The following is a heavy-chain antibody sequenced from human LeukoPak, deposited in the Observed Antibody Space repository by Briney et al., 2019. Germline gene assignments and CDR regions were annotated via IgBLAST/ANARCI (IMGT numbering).Heavy chain of an antibody. J-gene: IGHJ4*02. CDR3: ARGGVLLWFAEHDY. V-gene: IGHV1-3*01. D-gene: IGHD3-10*01. Sequence: GASVKVSCKASGYTFTSYAMHWVRQAPGQRLEWMGWINAGNGNTKYSQKFQGRVTITRDTSASTAYMELSSLRSEDTAVYYCARGGVLLWFAEHDYWGQGTLVTVSS. CDR2: INAGNGNT. CDR1: GYTFTSYA.